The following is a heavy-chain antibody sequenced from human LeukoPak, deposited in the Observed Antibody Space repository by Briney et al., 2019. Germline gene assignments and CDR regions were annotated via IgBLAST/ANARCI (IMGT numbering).Heavy chain of an antibody. CDR2: ISSAGGIM. D-gene: IGHD3-9*01. J-gene: IGHJ4*02. V-gene: IGHV3-11*01. Sequence: GGSLRLSCAASGFSFSDYYMTWIRQAPGKGLEWVSYISSAGGIMYYADSVKGRFTISRDNAKISLYLRMNSLRADDTAVYFCARVGYDILTGYSTYFDYWGQGALLTVSS. CDR1: GFSFSDYY. CDR3: ARVGYDILTGYSTYFDY.